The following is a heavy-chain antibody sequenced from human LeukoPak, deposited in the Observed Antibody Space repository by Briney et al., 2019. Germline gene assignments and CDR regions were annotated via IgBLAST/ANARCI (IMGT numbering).Heavy chain of an antibody. V-gene: IGHV1-24*01. J-gene: IGHJ4*02. Sequence: ASVKVSCKASGYTFTGYYMHWVRQAPGQGLEWMGGFDPEDGETIYAQKFQGRVTMTEDTSTDTAYMELSSLRSEDTAVYYCATDLGSGWYDYWGQGTLVTVSS. D-gene: IGHD6-19*01. CDR3: ATDLGSGWYDY. CDR1: GYTFTGYY. CDR2: FDPEDGET.